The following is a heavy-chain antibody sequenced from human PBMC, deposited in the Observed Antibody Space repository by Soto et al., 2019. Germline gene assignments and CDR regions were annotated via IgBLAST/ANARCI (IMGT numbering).Heavy chain of an antibody. V-gene: IGHV3-9*01. CDR2: ISWNSGSI. CDR3: AKDRYFDL. Sequence: EVQLVESGGGLVQPGRSLRLSCAASGFTFDDYAMHWVRQAPGKGLEWVSGISWNSGSIGYADSVKGRFTISRDNAKNSLYLQMNSLRAGDTALYYCAKDRYFDLWGRGTLVTVSS. J-gene: IGHJ2*01. CDR1: GFTFDDYA.